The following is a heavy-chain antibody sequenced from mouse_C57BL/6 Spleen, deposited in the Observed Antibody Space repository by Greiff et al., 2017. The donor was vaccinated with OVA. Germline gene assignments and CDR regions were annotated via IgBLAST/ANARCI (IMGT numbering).Heavy chain of an antibody. V-gene: IGHV14-1*01. CDR1: GFNIKDYY. CDR2: IDPEDGDT. J-gene: IGHJ3*01. CDR3: TTPLLLRGFAY. Sequence: EVQLQQSGAELVRPGASVKLSCTASGFNIKDYYMHWVKQRPEQGLEWIGRIDPEDGDTEYAPKFQGKATMTADTYSNTAYLQLSSLTSEDTAFYYCTTPLLLRGFAYWGQGTLVTVSA. D-gene: IGHD1-1*01.